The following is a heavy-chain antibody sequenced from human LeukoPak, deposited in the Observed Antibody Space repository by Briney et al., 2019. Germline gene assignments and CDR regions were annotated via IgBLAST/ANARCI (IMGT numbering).Heavy chain of an antibody. V-gene: IGHV3-33*06. D-gene: IGHD4-11*01. CDR1: GFSFSHFG. CDR2: IWSDATEK. CDR3: AKDAQRGFDFSNSLES. Sequence: PGKSLRLSCRTSGFSFSHFGMHWVRQAPGKGLEWVAVIWSDATEKYYGNSVKGRFTISRDNYDNTVSLQMNSLRVEDTAVYCCAKDAQRGFDFSNSLESWGQGTVVTVSP. J-gene: IGHJ5*01.